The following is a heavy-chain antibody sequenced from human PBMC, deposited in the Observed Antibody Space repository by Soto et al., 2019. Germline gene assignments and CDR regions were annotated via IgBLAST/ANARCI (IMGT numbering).Heavy chain of an antibody. Sequence: AVKVSCTASGYTFTSYGISWVRQAPGQGLEWMGWISAYNGNTNYAQKLQGRVTMTTDTSTSTAYMELRSLRSDDTAVYYCARAIGEGVWDYGMDVRGQGNTDTVYS. V-gene: IGHV1-18*04. D-gene: IGHD3-10*01. CDR2: ISAYNGNT. CDR1: GYTFTSYG. J-gene: IGHJ6*02. CDR3: ARAIGEGVWDYGMDV.